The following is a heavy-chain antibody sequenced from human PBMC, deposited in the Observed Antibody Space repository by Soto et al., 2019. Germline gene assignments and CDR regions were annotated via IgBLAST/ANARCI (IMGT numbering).Heavy chain of an antibody. Sequence: SEPVSLTCAVYGGFFGGYDWRCIREQQKKGEEWIGEINHSGSTNYNPSLKSPATISVASSKNQFSLKLSSVTAADTAVYYCARVIAAAGAYFDYCGQGTLVTVSS. CDR2: INHSGST. CDR3: ARVIAAAGAYFDY. CDR1: GGFFGGYD. D-gene: IGHD6-13*01. V-gene: IGHV4-34*01. J-gene: IGHJ4*02.